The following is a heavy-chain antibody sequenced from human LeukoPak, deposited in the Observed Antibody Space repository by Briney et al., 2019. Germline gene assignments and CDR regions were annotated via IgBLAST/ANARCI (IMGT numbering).Heavy chain of an antibody. V-gene: IGHV3-30*02. CDR3: VKDQGQVYGYFDS. Sequence: GGSLRLSCAASGFTFSNYGMHWVRQAPGKGLEWVAFVYYDGRNKFYAASVKGRFTISRDNSRNSLYIQMNSLRTEDSAVYYCVKDQGQVYGYFDSWGQGTLVTVSS. CDR2: VYYDGRNK. CDR1: GFTFSNYG. J-gene: IGHJ4*02. D-gene: IGHD6-6*01.